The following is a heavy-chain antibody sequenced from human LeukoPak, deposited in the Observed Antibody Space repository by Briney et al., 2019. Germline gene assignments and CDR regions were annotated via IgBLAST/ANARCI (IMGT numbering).Heavy chain of an antibody. CDR2: INPNSGGT. CDR3: ARGPQYYYGFMSPKLTLSQDAFDI. D-gene: IGHD3-10*01. V-gene: IGHV1-2*02. CDR1: GYTFTGYY. J-gene: IGHJ3*02. Sequence: GASVKVSCKASGYTFTGYYMHWVRQAPGQGLEWMGWINPNSGGTNYAQKFQGRVTMTTDTSISTAYMELSRLRSDDTAVYCCARGPQYYYGFMSPKLTLSQDAFDIWGQGTMVTVSS.